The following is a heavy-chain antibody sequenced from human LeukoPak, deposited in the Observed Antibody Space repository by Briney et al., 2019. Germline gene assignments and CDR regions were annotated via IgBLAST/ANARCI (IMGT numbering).Heavy chain of an antibody. Sequence: ASVKVSCKASGYTFTSYDINWVRQATGQGLEWMGWMNPNSGNTGYAQKFQGRVTMTRNTSISTAYMELSSLRSEDTAVYYCARNPLRITMVRGVINYYYMDVWGKGTTVTISS. CDR3: ARNPLRITMVRGVINYYYMDV. CDR2: MNPNSGNT. V-gene: IGHV1-8*01. J-gene: IGHJ6*03. CDR1: GYTFTSYD. D-gene: IGHD3-10*01.